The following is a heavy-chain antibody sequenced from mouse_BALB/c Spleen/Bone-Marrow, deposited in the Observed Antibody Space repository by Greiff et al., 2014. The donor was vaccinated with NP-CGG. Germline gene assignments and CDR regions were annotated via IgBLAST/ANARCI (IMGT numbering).Heavy chain of an antibody. V-gene: IGHV2-9*02. J-gene: IGHJ2*01. D-gene: IGHD2-14*01. CDR1: GFSLTSYG. Sequence: QVQLKESGPGLVAPSQSLSITCTVSGFSLTSYGVHWVRQPPGKGLEWLGVIWAGGSTNYNSALMSRLSISKDNSKSQVFLKMNSLQTEDTAMYYCARDFLYYRYDERSFDYWGQGTTLTVSS. CDR2: IWAGGST. CDR3: ARDFLYYRYDERSFDY.